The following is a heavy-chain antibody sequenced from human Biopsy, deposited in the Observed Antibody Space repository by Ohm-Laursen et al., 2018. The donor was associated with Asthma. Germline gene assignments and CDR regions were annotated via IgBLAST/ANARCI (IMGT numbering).Heavy chain of an antibody. V-gene: IGHV5-51*01. CDR2: IFAANSET. CDR3: ARFIDGTFFVDY. CDR1: GYTFSDSW. D-gene: IGHD1-7*01. Sequence: GESLKISCKASGYTFSDSWIGWVRQMPGKGLEWLGLIFAANSETKYSPSFQGQVTISADMSISTAFLQWSSLKASDTAIYYCARFIDGTFFVDYWGQGTLVTVSS. J-gene: IGHJ4*02.